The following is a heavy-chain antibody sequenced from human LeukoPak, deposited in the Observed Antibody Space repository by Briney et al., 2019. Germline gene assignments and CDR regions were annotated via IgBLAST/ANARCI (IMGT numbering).Heavy chain of an antibody. CDR1: GFTVSSYY. CDR3: ARGPSYGSGSYWYYFDY. Sequence: GGSLTLSCAASGFTVSSYYMSWVRQAPGKGLEWVSVIYSGGDTFYADSVKGRLTISRDNSKNTLYLQMNSLRAEDTAVYYCARGPSYGSGSYWYYFDYWGQGTLVTVSS. CDR2: IYSGGDT. J-gene: IGHJ4*02. D-gene: IGHD3-10*01. V-gene: IGHV3-53*01.